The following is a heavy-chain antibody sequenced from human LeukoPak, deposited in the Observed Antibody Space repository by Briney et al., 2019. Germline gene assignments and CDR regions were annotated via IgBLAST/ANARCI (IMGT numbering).Heavy chain of an antibody. J-gene: IGHJ4*02. CDR2: INHSGST. D-gene: IGHD2-2*01. V-gene: IGHV4-34*01. CDR1: GGSFSGYY. Sequence: PSETLSLTCAVHGGSFSGYYWSWIRQPPGKGLEWIGEINHSGSTNYNPSLKSRVTISVDTSKNQFSLNLSSVTAADTAVYYCARQGCSSTSCYAYFDYWGQGTLVTVSS. CDR3: ARQGCSSTSCYAYFDY.